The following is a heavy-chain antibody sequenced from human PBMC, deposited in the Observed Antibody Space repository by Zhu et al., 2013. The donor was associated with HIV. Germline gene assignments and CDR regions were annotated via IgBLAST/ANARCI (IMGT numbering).Heavy chain of an antibody. CDR3: ARDLGGYSYGYVGYFDY. D-gene: IGHD5-18*01. CDR1: GGSISSYY. J-gene: IGHJ4*02. V-gene: IGHV4-59*12. CDR2: IYYSGST. Sequence: VQLQESGPGLVKPSETLSLTCTVSGGSISSYYWSWIRQPPGKGLEWIGYIYYSGSTNYNPSLKSRVTISVDTSKNRFSLKLSSVTAADTAVYYCARDLGGYSYGYVGYFDYWGQGTLVTVSS.